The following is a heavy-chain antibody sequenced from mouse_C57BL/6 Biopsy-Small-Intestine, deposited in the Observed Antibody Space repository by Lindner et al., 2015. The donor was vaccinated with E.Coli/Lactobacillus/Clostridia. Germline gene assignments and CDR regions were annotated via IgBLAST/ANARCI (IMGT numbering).Heavy chain of an antibody. J-gene: IGHJ2*01. CDR2: IRLKSDSYAT. CDR3: LVDGYYFDY. CDR1: GFTFSNYW. D-gene: IGHD2-3*01. V-gene: IGHV6-3*01. Sequence: VQLQESGGGLVQPGGSMKLSCVASGFTFSNYWMNWVRQSPEKGLEWVAHIRLKSDSYATHYAESVKGRFTISRDDFKSSVYLQMNNLRAEDTGIYYCLVDGYYFDYWGQGTTLTVSS.